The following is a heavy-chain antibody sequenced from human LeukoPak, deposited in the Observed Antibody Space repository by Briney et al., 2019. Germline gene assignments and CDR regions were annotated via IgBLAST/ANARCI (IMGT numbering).Heavy chain of an antibody. J-gene: IGHJ6*02. CDR3: ASGNHNYGDYYGLDV. CDR1: GFTFSGYW. CDR2: INSDARST. Sequence: GGSLRLSCAASGFTFSGYWMHWVRQAPGKGLVWVSRINSDARSTSYADSVKGRFTISRDNAKNSMYLQMSSLRAEDTAVYYCASGNHNYGDYYGLDVWGQGTTVTVSS. D-gene: IGHD5-24*01. V-gene: IGHV3-74*01.